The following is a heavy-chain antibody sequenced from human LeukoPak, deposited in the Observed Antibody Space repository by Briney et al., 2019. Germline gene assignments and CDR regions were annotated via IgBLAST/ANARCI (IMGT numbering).Heavy chain of an antibody. J-gene: IGHJ4*02. CDR3: ASQPGAYVPAATRLDY. D-gene: IGHD2-2*01. Sequence: GRSLRLSCAASGFTFSSYAMHWVRQAPGKGLEWMAVISYDGSNKYYADSVKGRFTISRDNSKNTLYLQMNSLRAEDTAVYYCASQPGAYVPAATRLDYWGQGTLVTVSS. CDR1: GFTFSSYA. CDR2: ISYDGSNK. V-gene: IGHV3-30*04.